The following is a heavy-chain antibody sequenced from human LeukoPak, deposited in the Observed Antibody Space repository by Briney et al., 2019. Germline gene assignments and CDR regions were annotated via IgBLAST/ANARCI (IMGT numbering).Heavy chain of an antibody. CDR2: IYYSGST. CDR3: ARDPRDYYDSSGYYRRDAFDI. V-gene: IGHV4-34*01. Sequence: SETLSLTCAVYGGSFSGYYWSWIRQPPGKGLEWIGSIYYSGSTYYNPSLKSRVTISVDTSKNQFSLKLSSVTAADTAVYYCARDPRDYYDSSGYYRRDAFDIWGQGTMVTVSS. D-gene: IGHD3-22*01. J-gene: IGHJ3*02. CDR1: GGSFSGYY.